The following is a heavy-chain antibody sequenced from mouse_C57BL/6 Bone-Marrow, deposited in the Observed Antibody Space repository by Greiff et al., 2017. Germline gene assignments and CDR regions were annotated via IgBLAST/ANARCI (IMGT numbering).Heavy chain of an antibody. Sequence: QVQLQQSGAELARPVASVKLSCKASGYTFTSSGISWVNQRTGQGLEWIGEIYPRRGNTYYNEKFKDKATLTADKSSSTAYMELRSLTSEDSAVYFCARPDSGFAYWGQGSLVTSSA. CDR3: ARPDSGFAY. V-gene: IGHV1-81*01. J-gene: IGHJ3*01. CDR1: GYTFTSSG. D-gene: IGHD3-2*01. CDR2: IYPRRGNT.